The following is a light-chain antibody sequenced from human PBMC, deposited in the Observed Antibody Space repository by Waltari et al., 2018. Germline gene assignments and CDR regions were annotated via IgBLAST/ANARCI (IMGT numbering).Light chain of an antibody. CDR3: QQYRTSTYT. CDR2: QAS. Sequence: DIQVTQSPSTLSASFGARVTITCRASQSISNWLAWYQQKPGKAPKILIHQASILESGVPSRFSGSGSGTDFTLTIGSLQPDDFAAYYCQQYRTSTYTFGQGTKLEIK. V-gene: IGKV1-5*03. CDR1: QSISNW. J-gene: IGKJ2*01.